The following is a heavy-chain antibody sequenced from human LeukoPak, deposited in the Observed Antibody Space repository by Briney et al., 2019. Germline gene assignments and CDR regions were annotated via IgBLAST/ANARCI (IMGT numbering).Heavy chain of an antibody. J-gene: IGHJ4*02. CDR3: AREADSSGKYYFDY. V-gene: IGHV4-59*12. CDR2: IYYSGST. D-gene: IGHD3-22*01. CDR1: GGSISSYY. Sequence: SETLSLTCTVSGGSISSYYWSWIRQPPGKGLEWIGYIYYSGSTNYNPSLKSRVTMSVDTSKNQFSLRLSSVTAADTAVYYCAREADSSGKYYFDYWGQGTLVTVSS.